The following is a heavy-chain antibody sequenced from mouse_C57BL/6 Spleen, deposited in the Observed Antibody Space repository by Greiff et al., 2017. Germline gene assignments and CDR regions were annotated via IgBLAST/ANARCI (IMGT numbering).Heavy chain of an antibody. Sequence: QVQLQQSGAELARPGASVKMSCKASGYTFTSYTMHWVKQRPGQGLEWIGYINPSSGYTKYNQKFKDKATLTADKSSSTAYMKLSSLTSEDSAVYYCAGGYYGYDEGYCDVWGTGTTVTVSS. D-gene: IGHD2-2*01. V-gene: IGHV1-4*01. J-gene: IGHJ1*03. CDR2: INPSSGYT. CDR1: GYTFTSYT. CDR3: AGGYYGYDEGYCDV.